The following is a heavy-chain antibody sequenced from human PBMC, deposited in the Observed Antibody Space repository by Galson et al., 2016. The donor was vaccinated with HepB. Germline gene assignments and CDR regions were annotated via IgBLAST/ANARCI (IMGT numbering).Heavy chain of an antibody. CDR2: ISGSGGSI. CDR1: GFPFSTYG. Sequence: SLRLSCAASGFPFSTYGMSWVRQAPGKGLEWVSGISGSGGSIYSADSVKGRSTISRDNSKNTLYLQMSSLRAEDTAVYYCAKDEFLEGDYYYYGMDVWGQGTTVTVSS. D-gene: IGHD3-3*01. J-gene: IGHJ6*02. V-gene: IGHV3-23*01. CDR3: AKDEFLEGDYYYYGMDV.